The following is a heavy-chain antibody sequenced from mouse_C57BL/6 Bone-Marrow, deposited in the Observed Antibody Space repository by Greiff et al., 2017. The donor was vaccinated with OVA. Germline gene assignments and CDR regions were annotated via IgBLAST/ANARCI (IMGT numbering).Heavy chain of an antibody. V-gene: IGHV7-3*01. J-gene: IGHJ2*01. D-gene: IGHD1-1*01. Sequence: EVKVVESGGGLVQPGDSLSLSCAASGFTFTNYYMSWVRQPPGKALEWLAFIRNKPNGSTTEYSASVKGRFTISRDNCQSILYLQMNALSAEDSAAYYCARYKGRVAVDYFDYWGQGTALTVSS. CDR3: ARYKGRVAVDYFDY. CDR1: GFTFTNYY. CDR2: IRNKPNGSTT.